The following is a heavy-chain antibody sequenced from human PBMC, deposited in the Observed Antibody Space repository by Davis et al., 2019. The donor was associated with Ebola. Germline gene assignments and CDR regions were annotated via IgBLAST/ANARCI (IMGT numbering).Heavy chain of an antibody. V-gene: IGHV3-23*01. CDR1: GFTFSSYW. Sequence: GESLKISCAASGFTFSSYWMHWVRQAPGKGLVWVSAISGSGGSTYYADSVKGRFTISRDNSKKTLYLQMNSLRAEDTAVYYCARYGSGGDYGMDVWGQGTTVTVSS. D-gene: IGHD3-10*01. J-gene: IGHJ6*02. CDR3: ARYGSGGDYGMDV. CDR2: ISGSGGST.